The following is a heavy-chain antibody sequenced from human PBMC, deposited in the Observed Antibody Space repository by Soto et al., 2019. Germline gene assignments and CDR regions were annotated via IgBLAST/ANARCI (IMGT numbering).Heavy chain of an antibody. D-gene: IGHD2-2*01. CDR2: IDPKNGNT. CDR3: AKEYCDTSRCFLPDY. CDR1: GYTFTSYG. J-gene: IGHJ4*02. V-gene: IGHV1-18*01. Sequence: ASVKVSCKASGYTFTSYGISWVRQAPGQGLEWMGWIDPKNGNTKDAQKFQGRVTMTTDTSTSTAYMELMSLRSDDTAVYFCAKEYCDTSRCFLPDYWGQGALVTVSS.